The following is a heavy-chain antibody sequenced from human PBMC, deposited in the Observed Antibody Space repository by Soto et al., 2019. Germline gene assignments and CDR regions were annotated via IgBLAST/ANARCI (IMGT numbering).Heavy chain of an antibody. CDR3: ARRLGEGSVDY. CDR1: GGSISSSNW. D-gene: IGHD3-16*01. J-gene: IGHJ4*02. V-gene: IGHV4-4*02. Sequence: QVQLQESGPGLVKPSGTLSLTCAVSGGSISSSNWWSWVRQPPGKGLEWIGEIYHSGNTNYNPSLRSRVTMAVDKSRTQCSRKRSSVTAADTAVDYCARRLGEGSVDYWGQGTMVTVSS. CDR2: IYHSGNT.